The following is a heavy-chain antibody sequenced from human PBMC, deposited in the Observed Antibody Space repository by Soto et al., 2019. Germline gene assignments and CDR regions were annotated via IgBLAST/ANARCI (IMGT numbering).Heavy chain of an antibody. D-gene: IGHD6-19*01. CDR1: GFTFSSYA. CDR2: ISGSNGRT. CDR3: AKVRSSGWYGEGY. V-gene: IGHV3-23*01. Sequence: HPAESLRLSCAPSGFTFSSYAMSWVRQAPGQGLERVSAISGSNGRTYYAENEKGRFTISRVYSKNTLYLQMNSLRAEDTAVYYCAKVRSSGWYGEGYW. J-gene: IGHJ4*01.